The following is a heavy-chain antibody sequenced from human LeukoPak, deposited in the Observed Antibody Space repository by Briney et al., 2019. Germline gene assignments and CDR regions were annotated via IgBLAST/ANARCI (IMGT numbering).Heavy chain of an antibody. Sequence: GGSLRLSCAASGFTFSSYIMNWVRQAPGKGLEWVSSISTSSSYIYYADSLKGRFTISRGNAKNSLYLQMNRLRAEGTAVYYCAGEYDYVWGSYRGSHPWGQGTLVTVSS. CDR1: GFTFSSYI. CDR2: ISTSSSYI. J-gene: IGHJ5*02. CDR3: AGEYDYVWGSYRGSHP. V-gene: IGHV3-21*01. D-gene: IGHD3-16*02.